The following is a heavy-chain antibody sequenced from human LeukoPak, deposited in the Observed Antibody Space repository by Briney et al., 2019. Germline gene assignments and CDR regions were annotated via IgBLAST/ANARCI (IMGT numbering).Heavy chain of an antibody. CDR2: INHSGST. D-gene: IGHD3-22*01. CDR3: ACLTTADAFDI. Sequence: PSETLSPTCAVYGGSFSGYYWSWIRQPPGKGLEWIGEINHSGSTNYNPSLKSRVTISVDTSNNQFSLKLSSVTAADTAVYYCACLTTADAFDIWGQGTMVTVSS. V-gene: IGHV4-34*01. J-gene: IGHJ3*02. CDR1: GGSFSGYY.